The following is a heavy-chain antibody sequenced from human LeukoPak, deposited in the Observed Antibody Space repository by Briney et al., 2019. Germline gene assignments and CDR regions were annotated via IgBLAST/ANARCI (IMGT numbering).Heavy chain of an antibody. J-gene: IGHJ4*02. V-gene: IGHV5-51*01. CDR3: ARPSRKGSSGYSSFDY. D-gene: IGHD3-22*01. Sequence: GESLKISCKGSGYSFTSYWIGWVRQVPGKGLEWMGIIYPGDSDTRYSPSFQGQVTISADKSISTAYLQWSSLKASDTAMYYCARPSRKGSSGYSSFDYWGQGTLVTVSS. CDR1: GYSFTSYW. CDR2: IYPGDSDT.